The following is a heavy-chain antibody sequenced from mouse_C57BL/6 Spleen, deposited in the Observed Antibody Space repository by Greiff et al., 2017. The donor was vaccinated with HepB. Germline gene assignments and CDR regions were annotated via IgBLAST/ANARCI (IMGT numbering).Heavy chain of an antibody. V-gene: IGHV1-50*01. D-gene: IGHD1-1*01. CDR2: IDPSDSYT. Sequence: QVQLQQPGAELVKPGASVKLSCKASGYTFTSYWMQWVKQRPGQGLEWIGEIDPSDSYTNYNQKFKGKATLTVDTSSSTAYMQLRSLTSEDSAVYYCARHLITTVVDYYAMDYWGQGTSVTVSS. CDR1: GYTFTSYW. CDR3: ARHLITTVVDYYAMDY. J-gene: IGHJ4*01.